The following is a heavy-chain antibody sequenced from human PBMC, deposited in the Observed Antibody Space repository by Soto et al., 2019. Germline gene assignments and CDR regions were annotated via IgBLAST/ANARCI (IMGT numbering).Heavy chain of an antibody. J-gene: IGHJ4*02. CDR3: AKSSYSTSWYLTFGH. CDR2: KSFDGSTE. Sequence: GGSLRLSCAASGFTFSSYAMHWVRQAPGKGLEWVTVKSFDGSTEDYADSVKGRFFVSRDNSKNTLYLEMNSLRAEDTAVYYCAKSSYSTSWYLTFGHWGQGTLVTVSS. CDR1: GFTFSSYA. V-gene: IGHV3-30-3*02. D-gene: IGHD6-13*01.